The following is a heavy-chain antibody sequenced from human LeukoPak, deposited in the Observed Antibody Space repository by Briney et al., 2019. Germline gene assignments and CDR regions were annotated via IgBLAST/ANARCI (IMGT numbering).Heavy chain of an antibody. CDR1: GYPFSTYE. D-gene: IGHD1-14*01. CDR3: ARGPRNDP. Sequence: GASVKVSCKTSGYPFSTYEINWVRRAAGQGLERMGWVHPNSGNTAYAQKFQGRVTMTRDTSISTAYMELSGLRSDDTAVYFCARGPRNDPWGQGTLVTVSS. CDR2: VHPNSGNT. J-gene: IGHJ5*02. V-gene: IGHV1-8*01.